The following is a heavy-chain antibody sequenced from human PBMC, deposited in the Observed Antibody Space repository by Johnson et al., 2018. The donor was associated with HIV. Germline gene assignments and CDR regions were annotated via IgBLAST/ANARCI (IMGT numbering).Heavy chain of an antibody. V-gene: IGHV3-30-3*01. Sequence: QVQLVESGGGLVQPGGSLRLSCAASGFTFSSYAMSWVRQAPGKGLEWVAVISYDGSNKYYADSVKGRFTISRDNSKNTLYLQMNSLRAEDTAVYYCARGQGYYYDSSGPTLNAFDIWGQGTMVTVSS. D-gene: IGHD3-22*01. J-gene: IGHJ3*02. CDR1: GFTFSSYA. CDR2: ISYDGSNK. CDR3: ARGQGYYYDSSGPTLNAFDI.